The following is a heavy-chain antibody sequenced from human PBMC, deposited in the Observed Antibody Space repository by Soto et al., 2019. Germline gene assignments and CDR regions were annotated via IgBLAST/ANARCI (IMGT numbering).Heavy chain of an antibody. J-gene: IGHJ5*02. Sequence: EVQLVESGGGLVQPGGSLRLSCAASGFTFTNYTMAWVRQAPGKGLEWVSAISSNSAYICYTDALRGRFTISRANAKNSLHLQMNSLRAEDTAVYYCTRDASRDSSARGWFDPWGPGTLVTVSS. CDR1: GFTFTNYT. D-gene: IGHD6-13*01. CDR3: TRDASRDSSARGWFDP. V-gene: IGHV3-21*01. CDR2: ISSNSAYI.